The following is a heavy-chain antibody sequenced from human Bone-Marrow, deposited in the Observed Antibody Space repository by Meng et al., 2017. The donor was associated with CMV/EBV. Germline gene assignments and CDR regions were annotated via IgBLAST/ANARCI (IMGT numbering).Heavy chain of an antibody. V-gene: IGHV4-30-4*01. CDR2: IYYSGST. CDR3: ARDEAVAGTWDC. D-gene: IGHD6-19*01. Sequence: CTVSGGSISSGDYYWSWIRQPPGKGLEWIGYIYYSGSTYYNPSLKSRVTISVDTSKNQFSLKLSSVTAADTAVYYCARDEAVAGTWDCWGQGTLVTVSS. CDR1: GGSISSGDYY. J-gene: IGHJ4*02.